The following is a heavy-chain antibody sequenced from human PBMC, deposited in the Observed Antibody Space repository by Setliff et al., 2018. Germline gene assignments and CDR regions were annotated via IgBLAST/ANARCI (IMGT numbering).Heavy chain of an antibody. CDR2: INHRGST. V-gene: IGHV4-39*07. CDR3: ARGRNIAARLLDS. J-gene: IGHJ4*02. CDR1: GGSVSNSGFF. D-gene: IGHD6-6*01. Sequence: PSETLSLTCTVSGGSVSNSGFFWGWLRQAPGKGLERIGEINHRGSTNYNPSLKSRVTISIDTSKDQFSLKLISMTAADTAVYYCARGRNIAARLLDSWGQGTLVTVSS.